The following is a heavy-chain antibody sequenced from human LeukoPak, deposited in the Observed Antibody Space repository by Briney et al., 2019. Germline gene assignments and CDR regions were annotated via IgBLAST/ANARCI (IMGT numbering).Heavy chain of an antibody. CDR1: GFTFSSYA. V-gene: IGHV3-23*01. CDR2: ISGNGGST. D-gene: IGHD1-26*01. Sequence: GGSLRLSCAASGFTFSSYAMSWVRQAPGKVLEWVSGISGNGGSTYYAASVKGRFTISRDNSKNTLYLQMNSLRAEDPAVYYCAISGGYWAWAHWGQGTLVTVSS. J-gene: IGHJ4*02. CDR3: AISGGYWAWAH.